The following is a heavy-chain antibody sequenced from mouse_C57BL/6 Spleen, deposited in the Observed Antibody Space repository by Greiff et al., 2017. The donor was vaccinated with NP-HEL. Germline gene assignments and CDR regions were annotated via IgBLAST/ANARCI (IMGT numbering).Heavy chain of an antibody. CDR3: ARGLGSFDY. J-gene: IGHJ2*01. D-gene: IGHD3-3*01. V-gene: IGHV1-50*01. CDR2: IDPSDSYT. Sequence: VQLQQPGAELVKPGASVKLSCKASGYTFTSYWMQWEKQRPGQGLEWIGEIDPSDSYTNYNQKFKGKATLTVDTSSSTAYMQLSSLTSEDSAVYYCARGLGSFDYWGQGTTLTVSS. CDR1: GYTFTSYW.